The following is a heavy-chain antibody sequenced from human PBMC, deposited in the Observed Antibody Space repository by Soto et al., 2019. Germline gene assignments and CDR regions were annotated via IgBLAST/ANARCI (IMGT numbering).Heavy chain of an antibody. CDR2: ISAYNGNT. J-gene: IGHJ4*02. D-gene: IGHD3-22*01. Sequence: ASVKVSCKASGYTFTNYGITWVRQAPGQGLEWMGWISAYNGNTKYAQRPQGRVTMPTDTSTSTAYMELRSLRSDDAAVYYCARVNAGDSMHSSGYYYWGQGTLVTVSS. V-gene: IGHV1-18*01. CDR3: ARVNAGDSMHSSGYYY. CDR1: GYTFTNYG.